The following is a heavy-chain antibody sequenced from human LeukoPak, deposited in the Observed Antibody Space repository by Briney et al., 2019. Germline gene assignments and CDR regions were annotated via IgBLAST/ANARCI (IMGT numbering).Heavy chain of an antibody. CDR3: ARGDTVANPPDDY. Sequence: PGGSLRLSCAASGFTFSSYSMSWVRQAPGKGLEWVSSISSTSSYIYYADSVKGRFTISRDNAKNSLYLQMNSLRAEDTAVYYCARGDTVANPPDDYWGQGTLVTVSS. J-gene: IGHJ4*02. CDR1: GFTFSSYS. V-gene: IGHV3-21*01. D-gene: IGHD5-12*01. CDR2: ISSTSSYI.